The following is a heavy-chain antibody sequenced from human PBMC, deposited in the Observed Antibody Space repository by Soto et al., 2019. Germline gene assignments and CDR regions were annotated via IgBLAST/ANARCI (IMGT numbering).Heavy chain of an antibody. V-gene: IGHV1-69*04. D-gene: IGHD4-17*01. CDR1: GGTFSSYT. Sequence: SVKVSCKASGGTFSSYTISWVRQAPGQGLEWMGRIIPILGIANYAQKFQGRVTMTEDTSTDTAYMELSSLRSEDTAVYYCATDQASIYGDYAFDIWGQGTMVTVSS. J-gene: IGHJ3*02. CDR3: ATDQASIYGDYAFDI. CDR2: IIPILGIA.